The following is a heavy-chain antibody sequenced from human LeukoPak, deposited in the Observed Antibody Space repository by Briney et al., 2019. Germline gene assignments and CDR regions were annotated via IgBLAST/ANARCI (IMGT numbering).Heavy chain of an antibody. Sequence: PSETLSLTCTVSGGSISSHYWSWIRQPPGKGLEWIGYIFYSGSTNYNPSLESRVTISVDTSKKQFSLKLSSVTAADTAVYYCARAAFDWYVSSGYLYFDYWGQGTLVTVSS. V-gene: IGHV4-59*11. CDR2: IFYSGST. CDR3: ARAAFDWYVSSGYLYFDY. J-gene: IGHJ4*02. D-gene: IGHD3-22*01. CDR1: GGSISSHY.